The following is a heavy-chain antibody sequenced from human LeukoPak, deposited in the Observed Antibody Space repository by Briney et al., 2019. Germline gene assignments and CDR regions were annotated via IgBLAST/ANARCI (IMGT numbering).Heavy chain of an antibody. V-gene: IGHV4-34*01. CDR3: ARSKGNYCSGGTCPGRLFDY. CDR1: GGSFSGYY. Sequence: PSETLSLTCAVYGGSFSGYYWSWIRQPPGKGLGWIGEINHSGSTNYNPSLKSRVTISVDTSKNQFSLKLSSVTAADTAVYYCARSKGNYCSGGTCPGRLFDYWGQGTLVTVSS. D-gene: IGHD2-15*01. J-gene: IGHJ4*02. CDR2: INHSGST.